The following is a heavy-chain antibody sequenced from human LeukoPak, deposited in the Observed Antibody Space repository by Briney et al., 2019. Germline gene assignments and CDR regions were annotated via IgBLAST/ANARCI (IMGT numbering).Heavy chain of an antibody. CDR3: AKEYSSGWYDFQDFDY. D-gene: IGHD6-19*01. V-gene: IGHV3-23*01. Sequence: PGGSLRLSCAASGFTFSSHAISWVRQAPGKGLEWVSAISGSGSSTYYADSVKGRFTISRDNSKNTLYLQMNSLRAEDTAVYYCAKEYSSGWYDFQDFDYWGQGTLVTVSS. CDR2: ISGSGSST. CDR1: GFTFSSHA. J-gene: IGHJ4*02.